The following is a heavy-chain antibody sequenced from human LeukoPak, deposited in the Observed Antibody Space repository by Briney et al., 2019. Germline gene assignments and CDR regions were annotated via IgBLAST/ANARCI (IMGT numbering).Heavy chain of an antibody. D-gene: IGHD1-1*01. J-gene: IGHJ4*02. V-gene: IGHV1-69*05. Sequence: SVKVSCKASGGTFSSYAISWVRQAPGQGLEWMGGIIPMFGTANYAQRFQGRVTITTDESTSTAYMELSSLRSEDTAVYYCARGPELERFDYWGQGTLVTVSS. CDR2: IIPMFGTA. CDR3: ARGPELERFDY. CDR1: GGTFSSYA.